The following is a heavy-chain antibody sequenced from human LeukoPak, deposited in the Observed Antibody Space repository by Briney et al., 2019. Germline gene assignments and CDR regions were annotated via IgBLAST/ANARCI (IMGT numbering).Heavy chain of an antibody. J-gene: IGHJ6*02. CDR3: ARGPRLHLMTTVPKSYYYYGMDV. D-gene: IGHD4-17*01. V-gene: IGHV1-18*01. CDR1: GYTFTSYG. CDR2: ISAYNGNT. Sequence: GASVKVSCKASGYTFTSYGISWVRQAPGQGLEWVGWISAYNGNTNYAQKLQGRVTMTTDTSTSTAYMELRSLRSDDTAVYYCARGPRLHLMTTVPKSYYYYGMDVWGQGTTVTVSS.